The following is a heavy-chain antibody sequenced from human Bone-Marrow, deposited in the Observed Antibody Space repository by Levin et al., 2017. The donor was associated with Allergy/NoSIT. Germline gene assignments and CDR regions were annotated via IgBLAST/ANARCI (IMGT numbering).Heavy chain of an antibody. D-gene: IGHD5-24*01. CDR1: GFTFSNSW. CDR3: ERDQFRRATIGARWFDP. J-gene: IGHJ5*02. CDR2: IKEDGSEK. Sequence: LSLTCAASGFTFSNSWMSWVRQTPGKGLEWVANIKEDGSEKYYVDSVKGRFTISRDNAKNSLYVQMNSLRAEDTAVYYCERDQFRRATIGARWFDPWGQGTLVIVSS. V-gene: IGHV3-7*01.